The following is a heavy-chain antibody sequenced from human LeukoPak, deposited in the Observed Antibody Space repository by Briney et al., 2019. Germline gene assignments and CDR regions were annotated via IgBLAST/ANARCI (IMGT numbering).Heavy chain of an antibody. CDR2: IYTSGST. CDR1: GGSISNYY. D-gene: IGHD2-15*01. CDR3: ARDHCSPGTCVGGH. V-gene: IGHV4-4*07. Sequence: SETLSLTCTVSGGSISNYYWSRIRQPAGKGLEWIGRIYTSGSTDYNPSLKSRVIMSVDTSKNQFSVKLSSVTAADTAVYYCARDHCSPGTCVGGHWGQGTLVTVSS. J-gene: IGHJ4*02.